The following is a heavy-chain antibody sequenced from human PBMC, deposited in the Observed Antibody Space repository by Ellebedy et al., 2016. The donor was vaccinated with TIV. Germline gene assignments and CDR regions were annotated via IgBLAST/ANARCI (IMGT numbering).Heavy chain of an antibody. CDR1: GGPISNSDYY. Sequence: MPGGSLRLSCTVSGGPISNSDYYWNWIRQPPGKGLEWIGSIYYSGSAYYNPSLKSRVTVSVDTSKNQFSLNLSSVTAEDTAVYYCARDPALPRGRFDPWGQGILVTVSS. CDR3: ARDPALPRGRFDP. J-gene: IGHJ5*02. CDR2: IYYSGSA. V-gene: IGHV4-39*07.